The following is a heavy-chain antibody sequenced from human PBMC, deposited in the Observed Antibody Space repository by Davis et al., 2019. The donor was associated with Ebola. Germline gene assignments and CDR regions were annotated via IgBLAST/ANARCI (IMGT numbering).Heavy chain of an antibody. V-gene: IGHV2-5*05. CDR2: IYWDDDK. Sequence: TLSLTCSVSGGSISNYYWSWIRQPPGKALEWLALIYWDDDKRYGPSLKSRLTITKDTSKNEVVLTMTNMDPVDTATYYCARRDPYGSGSLDYWGPGTLVTVSS. D-gene: IGHD3-10*01. J-gene: IGHJ4*02. CDR1: GGSISNYYW. CDR3: ARRDPYGSGSLDY.